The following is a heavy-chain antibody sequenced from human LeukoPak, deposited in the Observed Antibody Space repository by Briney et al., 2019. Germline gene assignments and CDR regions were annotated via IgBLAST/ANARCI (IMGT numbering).Heavy chain of an antibody. J-gene: IGHJ4*02. CDR2: ISAYNGNT. D-gene: IGHD2-21*02. CDR1: VYTFTISG. CDR3: ARDLPNGDIVVVTDYFDY. Sequence: ASVNVSCTASVYTFTISGISWVRHAPGQGHEWMGWISAYNGNTNSAQKLQGRVTMTTATSTRTAYMELRSLRSDDTAVYYCARDLPNGDIVVVTDYFDYWGQGTLVTVSS. V-gene: IGHV1-18*01.